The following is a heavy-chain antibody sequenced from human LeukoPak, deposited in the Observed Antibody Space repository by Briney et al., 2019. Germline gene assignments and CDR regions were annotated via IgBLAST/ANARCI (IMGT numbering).Heavy chain of an antibody. D-gene: IGHD2-2*01. CDR2: IYYSGST. J-gene: IGHJ5*02. Sequence: SETLSLTCTVSGGSISSSSDYWGWIRQPPGKGLEWIGSIYYSGSTYYNPSLKSRVTISVDTSKNQFSLKLSSVTAADTAVYDCARPPAASWSNWFDPWGQGTLVTVSS. CDR3: ARPPAASWSNWFDP. CDR1: GGSISSSSDY. V-gene: IGHV4-39*01.